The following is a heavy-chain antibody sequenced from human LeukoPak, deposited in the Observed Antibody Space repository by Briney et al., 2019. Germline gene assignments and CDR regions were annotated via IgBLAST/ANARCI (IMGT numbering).Heavy chain of an antibody. D-gene: IGHD6-13*01. CDR3: ARDSYSSSSGSGDY. Sequence: GGSLRLSYAASGFTFSSYGMHWVRQAPGKGLEWVAVIWYDGRNKHYADSVKGRFTISRDNARNTLLLQMNSLRAEDTAVYYCARDSYSSSSGSGDYWGQGTMVTVSS. J-gene: IGHJ4*02. CDR1: GFTFSSYG. V-gene: IGHV3-33*01. CDR2: IWYDGRNK.